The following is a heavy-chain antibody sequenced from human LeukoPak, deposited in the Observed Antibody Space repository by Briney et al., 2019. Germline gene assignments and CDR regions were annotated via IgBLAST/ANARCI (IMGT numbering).Heavy chain of an antibody. Sequence: PGGSLRLSCAAYGFTFDDYAMHWIRQAPGKGLEWVSLISGDGGSTYYADSVKGRFTISRDNSKNSLYLQMNSLRTEDTALYYCAKGYQYQLLLVGYWGQGTLVTVSS. V-gene: IGHV3-43*02. D-gene: IGHD2-2*01. CDR1: GFTFDDYA. J-gene: IGHJ4*02. CDR2: ISGDGGST. CDR3: AKGYQYQLLLVGY.